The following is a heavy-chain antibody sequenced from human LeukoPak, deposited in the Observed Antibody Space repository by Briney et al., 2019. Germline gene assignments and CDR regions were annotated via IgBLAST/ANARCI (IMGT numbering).Heavy chain of an antibody. V-gene: IGHV4-59*01. J-gene: IGHJ6*02. Sequence: SETLSLTCTVSGGSISTYYWSWIRQPPGKGLEWIGYIYYSGKTNYNPSLRSRVTMSLDTSRNQFSLKLTSVTAEDTAVYYCARDQSSGSSSYYYGMDVWGPGATVTVSS. D-gene: IGHD1-26*01. CDR3: ARDQSSGSSSYYYGMDV. CDR1: GGSISTYY. CDR2: IYYSGKT.